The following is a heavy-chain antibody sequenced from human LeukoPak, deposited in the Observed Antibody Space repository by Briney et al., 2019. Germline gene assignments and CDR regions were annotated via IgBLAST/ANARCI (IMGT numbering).Heavy chain of an antibody. D-gene: IGHD3-10*02. V-gene: IGHV3-48*03. CDR3: AELGITMIGGV. J-gene: IGHJ6*04. CDR2: ISSSGSTI. Sequence: GGSLRLSCAASGFTFSSYEMKWVRQTPGKGLEWVSYISSSGSTIYYADSVKGRFTISRDNAKNSLYLQMNSLRAEDTAVYYCAELGITMIGGVWGKGTTVTISS. CDR1: GFTFSSYE.